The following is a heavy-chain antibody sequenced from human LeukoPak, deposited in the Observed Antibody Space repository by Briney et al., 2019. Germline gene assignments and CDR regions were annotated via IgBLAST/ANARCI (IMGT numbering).Heavy chain of an antibody. D-gene: IGHD2-2*01. CDR1: GFTFSSYN. CDR3: ARATGVVVPATIFHYYYGMDL. Sequence: PGGSLRLSCAASGFTFSSYNMNWVRQAPGKGLEWVSSISSTSSYIYYADSVKGRFTISRDNAKNSLYLQMNSLRAEDTAVFYCARATGVVVPATIFHYYYGMDLWGQGTTVTVSS. J-gene: IGHJ6*02. CDR2: ISSTSSYI. V-gene: IGHV3-21*01.